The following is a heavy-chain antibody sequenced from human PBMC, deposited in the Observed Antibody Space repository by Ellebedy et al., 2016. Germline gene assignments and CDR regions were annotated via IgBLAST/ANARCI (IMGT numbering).Heavy chain of an antibody. Sequence: GGSLRLSCAALGFTFDDYTMHWVRQAPGKGLEWVSLINWDGGSTYYADSVKGRFTISRDNSKNSLYLQMNSLRTEDTALYYCAKGRSSGWYLFDYWGQGTLVTVSS. J-gene: IGHJ4*02. CDR3: AKGRSSGWYLFDY. D-gene: IGHD6-19*01. V-gene: IGHV3-43*01. CDR1: GFTFDDYT. CDR2: INWDGGST.